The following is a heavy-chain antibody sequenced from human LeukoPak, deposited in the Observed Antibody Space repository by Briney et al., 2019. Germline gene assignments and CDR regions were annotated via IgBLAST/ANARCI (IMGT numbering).Heavy chain of an antibody. V-gene: IGHV4-59*08. CDR2: IYYSGNT. CDR1: GGSISNYY. Sequence: PSETLSLTCTVSGGSISNYYWTWIRQPPGKGLEWIGYIYYSGNTNYNPSLKSRVAISVDTSKNQFSLKVNSVTAADTAVYYCARGGTAKGHFDYWGQGTLVTVSS. D-gene: IGHD6-13*01. CDR3: ARGGTAKGHFDY. J-gene: IGHJ4*02.